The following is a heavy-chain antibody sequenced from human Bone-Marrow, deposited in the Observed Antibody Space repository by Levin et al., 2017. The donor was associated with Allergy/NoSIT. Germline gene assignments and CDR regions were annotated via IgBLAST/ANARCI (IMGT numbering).Heavy chain of an antibody. CDR1: GFTFSDYE. V-gene: IGHV3-48*03. CDR2: ISGSSANI. CDR3: ARIRFAEYPDY. D-gene: IGHD3-10*01. J-gene: IGHJ4*02. Sequence: GGSLRLSCAASGFTFSDYEMNWVRQAPGKGLELVSHISGSSANIYYADSVKGRFTISRDNAKNSLYLRMNSLRVEDTAVYYCARIRFAEYPDYWGQGTLVTVSS.